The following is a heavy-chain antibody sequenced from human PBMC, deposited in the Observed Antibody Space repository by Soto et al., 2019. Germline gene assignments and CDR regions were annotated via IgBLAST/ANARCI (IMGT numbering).Heavy chain of an antibody. V-gene: IGHV4-39*01. CDR1: GGSISSSSYY. CDR3: ASMENGGPDY. Sequence: SETLSLTCTVSGGSISSSSYYWGWIRQSPGKGLEWIGCIYYSGSTYYNPSLKSRVTISVDTSKNQFSLKLSSVTASDTAVYYCASMENGGPDYWGQGTLVTVSS. D-gene: IGHD3-16*01. CDR2: IYYSGST. J-gene: IGHJ4*02.